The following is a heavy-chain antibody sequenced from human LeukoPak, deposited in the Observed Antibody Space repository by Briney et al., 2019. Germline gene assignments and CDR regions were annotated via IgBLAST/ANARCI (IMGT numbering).Heavy chain of an antibody. J-gene: IGHJ4*02. Sequence: PGRSLRLSCAASGFTFSSYGMHWVRQAPGKGLEWVAVIWYDGSNKYYADSVEGRFTISRDNSKNTLYLQMNSLRAEDTAVYYCAKGGYDSSGYYDYWGQGTLVTVSS. CDR3: AKGGYDSSGYYDY. V-gene: IGHV3-33*06. D-gene: IGHD3-22*01. CDR1: GFTFSSYG. CDR2: IWYDGSNK.